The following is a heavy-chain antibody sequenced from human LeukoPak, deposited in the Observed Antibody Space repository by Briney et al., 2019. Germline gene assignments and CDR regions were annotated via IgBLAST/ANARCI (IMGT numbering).Heavy chain of an antibody. CDR1: GFTVSSNY. CDR3: ARVITIFGVVILMYFDY. Sequence: GGSLRLSCGVSGFTVSSNYMSWVRQAPGKGLEWVSVIYGGGSTYYADSVKGRFTISRDNSKNTLYLQMNTLRAEDTAVYYCARVITIFGVVILMYFDYWGQGTLVTVSS. D-gene: IGHD3-3*01. CDR2: IYGGGST. J-gene: IGHJ4*02. V-gene: IGHV3-53*01.